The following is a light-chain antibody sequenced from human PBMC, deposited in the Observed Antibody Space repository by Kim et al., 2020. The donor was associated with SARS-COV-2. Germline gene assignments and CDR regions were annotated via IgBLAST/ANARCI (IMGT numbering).Light chain of an antibody. Sequence: GQRGTISFSGSSSNIGSNYVSWYQQLPGTAPKLLIYRNNQRPSGVPDRFSGSKSGTSASLAISGLRSEDEADYYCAAWDDSLSGWVFGGGTQLTVL. CDR3: AAWDDSLSGWV. V-gene: IGLV1-47*01. J-gene: IGLJ3*02. CDR1: SSNIGSNY. CDR2: RNN.